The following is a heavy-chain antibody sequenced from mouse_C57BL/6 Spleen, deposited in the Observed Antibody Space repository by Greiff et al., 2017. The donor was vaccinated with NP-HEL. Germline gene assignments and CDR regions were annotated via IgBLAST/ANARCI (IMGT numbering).Heavy chain of an antibody. D-gene: IGHD6-1*01. J-gene: IGHJ3*01. Sequence: EVQLVESGGGLVKPGGSLKLSCAASGFTFSSYTMSWVGQTPEKRLEWVATISGGGGNTYYPDSVKGRFTISRDNAKNTLYLQMSSLRSADTAVDYCGGGPRRFAYWGQGTLVTVSA. CDR3: GGGPRRFAY. CDR1: GFTFSSYT. V-gene: IGHV5-9*04. CDR2: ISGGGGNT.